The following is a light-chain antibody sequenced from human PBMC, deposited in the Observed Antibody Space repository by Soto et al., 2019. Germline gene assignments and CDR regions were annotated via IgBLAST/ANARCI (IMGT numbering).Light chain of an antibody. CDR3: SSYTGSSTLVV. CDR1: SSDVGRYNH. J-gene: IGLJ2*01. V-gene: IGLV2-18*02. Sequence: QSALTQPPSVSGSPGQSVSISCTGTSSDVGRYNHVSWYQQPPGTAPKLMIYDVSNRPSGVPDRFSGSKSGNTASLTISGLQAEDEAEHYCSSYTGSSTLVVFGGGTKLTVL. CDR2: DVS.